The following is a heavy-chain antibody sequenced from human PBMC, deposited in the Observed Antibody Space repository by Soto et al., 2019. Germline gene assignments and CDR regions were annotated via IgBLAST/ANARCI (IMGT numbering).Heavy chain of an antibody. Sequence: VQLVQSGAEVKKPGASVKVSCKASGYSFTTYIITWVRQAPGQGLEWMGWIAAYNGNTNYAPKVQGRVTMTIDTPASTAYRDLRSLRSDDTAIYFCARLAAESDFAMDVWGQGTTVTVSS. V-gene: IGHV1-18*01. CDR2: IAAYNGNT. D-gene: IGHD6-25*01. J-gene: IGHJ6*02. CDR1: GYSFTTYI. CDR3: ARLAAESDFAMDV.